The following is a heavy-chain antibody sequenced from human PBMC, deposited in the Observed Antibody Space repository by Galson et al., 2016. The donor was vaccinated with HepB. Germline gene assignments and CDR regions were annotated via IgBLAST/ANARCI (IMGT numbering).Heavy chain of an antibody. D-gene: IGHD5-18*01. CDR1: GYGLAEIS. V-gene: IGHV1-24*01. CDR3: VSDYAMVLAFY. CDR2: FNPENDEI. J-gene: IGHJ4*02. Sequence: SVKVSCKVSGYGLAEISTHWVRQAPGKGLEWMGGFNPENDEIIYAQKFQGRITMTEDKDTDTFYMELSSLRSEDTAVYYCVSDYAMVLAFYWGQGTLVTVSS.